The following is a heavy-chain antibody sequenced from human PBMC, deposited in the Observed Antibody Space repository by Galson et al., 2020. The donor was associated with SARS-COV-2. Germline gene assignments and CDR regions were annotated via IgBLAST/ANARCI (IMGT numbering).Heavy chain of an antibody. CDR2: ISGSGGST. J-gene: IGHJ3*01. V-gene: IGHV3-23*01. Sequence: TGGSLRLSCAASGLTFSRYAMTWVRRAPGRGLEWVSIISGSGGSTNYADSVKGRFTISRDNSKNTLYLQMNSLRVEDTAVYYCGKDPNGDYFGAFDFWGRGTMVTVSS. CDR1: GLTFSRYA. D-gene: IGHD4-17*01. CDR3: GKDPNGDYFGAFDF.